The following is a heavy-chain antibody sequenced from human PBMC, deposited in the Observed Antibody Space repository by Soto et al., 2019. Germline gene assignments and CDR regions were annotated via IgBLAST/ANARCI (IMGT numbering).Heavy chain of an antibody. Sequence: ESGGGLVKPGGSLRLSCAASGFTFSSYSMNWVRQAPGKGLEWVSSISSSSSYIYYADSVKGRFTISRDNAKNSLYLQMNSLRAEDTAVYYCARDYGSYYYDSSGYFDYWGQGTLVTVSS. V-gene: IGHV3-21*01. D-gene: IGHD3-22*01. CDR3: ARDYGSYYYDSSGYFDY. J-gene: IGHJ4*02. CDR1: GFTFSSYS. CDR2: ISSSSSYI.